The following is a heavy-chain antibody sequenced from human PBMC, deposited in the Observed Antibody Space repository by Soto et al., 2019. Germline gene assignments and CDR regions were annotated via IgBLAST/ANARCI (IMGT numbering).Heavy chain of an antibody. CDR3: ARRLELPLGASLYYYGMDV. CDR1: GFDFSTHW. J-gene: IGHJ6*02. Sequence: PGGSLRLSCAASGFDFSTHWMHWARQAPGKGLEWVARIDDDGGSTRYADSVKGRFTISRDNAKKIVYLEMTSLRTEDTAVYFCARRLELPLGASLYYYGMDVWGQGTTVTVSS. CDR2: IDDDGGST. D-gene: IGHD1-7*01. V-gene: IGHV3-74*01.